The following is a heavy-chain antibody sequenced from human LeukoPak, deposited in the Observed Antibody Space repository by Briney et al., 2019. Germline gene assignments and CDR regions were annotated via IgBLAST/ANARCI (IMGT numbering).Heavy chain of an antibody. V-gene: IGHV4-59*01. CDR1: GGSISTYH. Sequence: NPSETLSLTCTVSGGSISTYHWNWIRKSPEKGLEWIGYMQSTGNSNYNPSLKSRVTMSVDMSRNQIVLNLSSVTAADTDVYFCARDKQHSYGRYFDHWGQGTLVTVSS. D-gene: IGHD5-18*01. CDR2: MQSTGNS. CDR3: ARDKQHSYGRYFDH. J-gene: IGHJ4*02.